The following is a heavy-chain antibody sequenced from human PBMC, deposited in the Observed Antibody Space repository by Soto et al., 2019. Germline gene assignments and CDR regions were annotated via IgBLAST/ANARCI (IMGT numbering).Heavy chain of an antibody. CDR3: ARCRGGTRHHLPYYYYYGMDV. CDR2: IIPIFGTA. Sequence: QVQLVQSGAEVKKPGSSVKVSCKASGGTFSSYAISWVRQAPGHGLEWMGGIIPIFGTATYAQNFQGRVTITGDESTSTAYLELSILRSEDTAVYYCARCRGGTRHHLPYYYYYGMDVWGQGTTVTVSS. V-gene: IGHV1-69*01. J-gene: IGHJ6*02. CDR1: GGTFSSYA.